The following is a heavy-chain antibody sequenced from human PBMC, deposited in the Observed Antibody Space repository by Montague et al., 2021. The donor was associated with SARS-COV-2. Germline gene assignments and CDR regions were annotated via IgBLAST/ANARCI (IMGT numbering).Heavy chain of an antibody. CDR2: IYYRGTT. D-gene: IGHD1-26*01. J-gene: IGHJ5*02. CDR1: GGSITTTNYY. CDR3: ARDVRFSNYEAWFDA. V-gene: IGHV4-39*07. Sequence: SETLSLTCTVSGGSITTTNYYWGWIRQPPGKGLEWIGSIYYRGTTDYNPSLQSRVTISVDTSKNQFSLRLSSVSAADTAMYYRARDVRFSNYEAWFDAWGQGTLVTVSS.